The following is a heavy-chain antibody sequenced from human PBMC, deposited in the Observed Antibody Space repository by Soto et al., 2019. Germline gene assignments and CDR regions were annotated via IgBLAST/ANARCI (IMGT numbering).Heavy chain of an antibody. V-gene: IGHV3-11*05. D-gene: IGHD2-2*01. J-gene: IGHJ6*02. CDR2: ISSSSSYT. CDR1: GFTFSDYY. Sequence: QVQLVESGGGLVKPGGSLRLSCAASGFTFSDYYMSWIRQAPGKGLEWVSYISSSSSYTNYADSVKGRFTISRDNAKNSLYLQMNSLRAEDTAVYYCARGLDYCSSTSCYADYYYGMDVWGQGTTVTVSS. CDR3: ARGLDYCSSTSCYADYYYGMDV.